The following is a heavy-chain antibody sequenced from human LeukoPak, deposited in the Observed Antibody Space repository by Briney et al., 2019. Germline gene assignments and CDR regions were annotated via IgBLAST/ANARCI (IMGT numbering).Heavy chain of an antibody. Sequence: GGSLILSCAASGFTFSTYEMNWVRQAPGKGLEWVSYISVSGGTIKYADSVKGRFTISRDNAKNSLYLQLNSLRAEDTAVYYCARGDGGYYYGMDVWGQGTTVTVSS. CDR2: ISVSGGTI. CDR3: ARGDGGYYYGMDV. V-gene: IGHV3-48*03. D-gene: IGHD3-3*01. CDR1: GFTFSTYE. J-gene: IGHJ6*02.